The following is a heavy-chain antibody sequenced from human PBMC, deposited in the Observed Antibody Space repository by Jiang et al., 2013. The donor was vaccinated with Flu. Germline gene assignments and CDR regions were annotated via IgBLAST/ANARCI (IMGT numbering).Heavy chain of an antibody. CDR2: IYYSGST. CDR3: ARGHIVVVTAIPAYGMDV. CDR1: GGSISSYY. Sequence: GSGLVKPSETLSLTCTVSGGSISSYYWSWIRQPPGKGLEWIGYIYYSGSTNYNPSLKSRVTISVDTSKNQFSLKLSSVTAADTAVYYCARGHIVVVTAIPAYGMDVWGKGTTVTVSS. V-gene: IGHV4-59*01. J-gene: IGHJ6*04. D-gene: IGHD2-21*02.